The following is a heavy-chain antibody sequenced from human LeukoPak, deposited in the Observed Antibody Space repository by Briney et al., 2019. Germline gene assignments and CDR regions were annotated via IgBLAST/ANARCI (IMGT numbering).Heavy chain of an antibody. D-gene: IGHD3-10*01. CDR2: IYSGGST. J-gene: IGHJ6*03. CDR1: GFTFSSYW. Sequence: GGSLRPSCAASGFTFSSYWMSWVRQAPGKGLEWVSVIYSGGSTYYADSVKGRFTISRDNPKNTLYLQMNSLRAEDTAVYYCARDRGHYYYYMDVWGKGTTVTISS. CDR3: ARDRGHYYYYMDV. V-gene: IGHV3-66*01.